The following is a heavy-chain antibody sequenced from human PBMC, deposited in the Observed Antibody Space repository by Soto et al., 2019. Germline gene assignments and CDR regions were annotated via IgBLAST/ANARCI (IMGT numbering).Heavy chain of an antibody. CDR2: VSYSGST. V-gene: IGHV4-39*05. D-gene: IGHD6-19*01. CDR3: SKIAVSGTIPGFDY. J-gene: IGHJ4*02. Sequence: PSETTAITSAASGGCMSNSSYLLGWISKTPGKGQQWIGSVSYSGSTYYNPSLKSRVTISVDTSKTQSSLRLSSVTAADTAVYYCSKIAVSGTIPGFDYWGQGALVTAPQ. CDR1: GGCMSNSSYL.